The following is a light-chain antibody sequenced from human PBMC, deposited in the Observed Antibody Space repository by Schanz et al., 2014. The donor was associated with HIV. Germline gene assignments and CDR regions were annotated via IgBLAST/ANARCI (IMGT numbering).Light chain of an antibody. CDR2: GAS. Sequence: EVVMTQSPATLSVSPGERATLSCRASQSVRSDLAWYQQRPGQAPSLLIYGASTRATGVPARFSGRGSGTEFTLTISSPQSEDFAVYSCQQYNDWPRTFGQGTKVEIK. V-gene: IGKV3-15*01. CDR1: QSVRSD. CDR3: QQYNDWPRT. J-gene: IGKJ1*01.